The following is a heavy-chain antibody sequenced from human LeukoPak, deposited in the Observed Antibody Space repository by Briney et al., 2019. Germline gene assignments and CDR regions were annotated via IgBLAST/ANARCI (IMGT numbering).Heavy chain of an antibody. D-gene: IGHD5-12*01. Sequence: PGGSLRLSCAASGFSFSRSAMSWVRQAPGKGLEWVSGISGRGSNTYYAKSVRGRFTISRDDSKNTLYLQMRSLRAEDTALYYCAKAGGFPLDYWGQGTLVTVSS. CDR3: AKAGGFPLDY. J-gene: IGHJ4*02. V-gene: IGHV3-23*01. CDR2: ISGRGSNT. CDR1: GFSFSRSA.